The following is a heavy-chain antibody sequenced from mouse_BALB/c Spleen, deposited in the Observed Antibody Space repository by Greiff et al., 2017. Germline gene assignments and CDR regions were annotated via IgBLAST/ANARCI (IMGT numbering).Heavy chain of an antibody. Sequence: EVQGVESGGGLVQPGGSRKLSCAASGFTFSSFGMHWVRQAPEKGVEWVAYISSGSSTIYYADTVKGRFTISRDNPKNTLFLQMTSLRSEDTAMNYCARDGTDAMDYWGQGTSVTVSS. CDR2: ISSGSSTI. V-gene: IGHV5-17*02. D-gene: IGHD4-1*01. CDR1: GFTFSSFG. CDR3: ARDGTDAMDY. J-gene: IGHJ4*01.